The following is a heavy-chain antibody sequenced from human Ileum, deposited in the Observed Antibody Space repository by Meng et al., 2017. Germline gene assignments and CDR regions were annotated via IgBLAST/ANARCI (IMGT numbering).Heavy chain of an antibody. D-gene: IGHD2-8*01. J-gene: IGHJ4*02. CDR1: GFTFSTYS. Sequence: GESLKISCAASGFTFSTYSMNWVRQAPGKGLEWVSSFGSGGGHIYHADSVKGRFTISRDNAKNSLYLQMNSLRAEDTAVYYCARDLRPGTYAEGRYFDYWGQGTLVTVSS. CDR3: ARDLRPGTYAEGRYFDY. CDR2: FGSGGGHI. V-gene: IGHV3-21*01.